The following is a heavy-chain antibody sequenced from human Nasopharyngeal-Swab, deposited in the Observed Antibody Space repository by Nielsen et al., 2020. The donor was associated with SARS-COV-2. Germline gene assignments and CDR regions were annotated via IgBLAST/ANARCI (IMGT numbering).Heavy chain of an antibody. CDR2: INPNSGGT. D-gene: IGHD2-2*01. CDR3: ARGPPAASREYYYYYYYMDV. J-gene: IGHJ6*03. V-gene: IGHV1-2*04. Sequence: ASVKVSCKASGYTFTGYYMHWVRQAPGQGLEWMGWINPNSGGTNYAQKFQGWVTMTRDTSISTAYMELSRLRSDDTAVYYCARGPPAASREYYYYYYYMDVWAKGTTVTVSS. CDR1: GYTFTGYY.